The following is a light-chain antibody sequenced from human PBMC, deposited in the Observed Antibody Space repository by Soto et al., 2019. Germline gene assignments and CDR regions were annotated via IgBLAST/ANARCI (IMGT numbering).Light chain of an antibody. CDR3: QQYNSYPSI. CDR1: QSISSW. V-gene: IGKV1-5*01. J-gene: IGKJ2*01. CDR2: DAS. Sequence: DIQMTQSPSTLSASVGDRVTITCRASQSISSWLAWYQQKPGKAPKLLIYDASSLESGGPSRFSGSGSGTEFPLTISTPQPDDFATYSGQQYNSYPSIFGQGTKLEIK.